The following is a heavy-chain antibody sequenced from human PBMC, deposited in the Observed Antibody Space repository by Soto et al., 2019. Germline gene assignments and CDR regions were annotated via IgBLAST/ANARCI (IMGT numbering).Heavy chain of an antibody. V-gene: IGHV3-21*01. CDR2: ISSSSSYI. CDR1: GFTFSNYS. J-gene: IGHJ4*02. Sequence: PGGSLRLSCAASGFTFSNYSMSWVRQAPGKGLEWVSSISSSSSYIYYADSVKGRFTISRGNAKNSLYLQMNSLRAEDTAVYYCAREWGAHSGTIVWGQGTLVTVSS. D-gene: IGHD1-26*01. CDR3: AREWGAHSGTIV.